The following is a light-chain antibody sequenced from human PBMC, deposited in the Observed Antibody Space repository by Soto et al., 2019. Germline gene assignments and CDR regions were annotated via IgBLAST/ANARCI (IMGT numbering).Light chain of an antibody. CDR3: QHRSNWPRRT. V-gene: IGKV3-11*01. CDR2: DAS. J-gene: IGKJ2*01. Sequence: EIVLTQSPATLSLSPGERATLSCRASQSVSTYLAWYQQKPGQAPRLLIYDASNRATGIPARFSGSGSGTDFTLTISNLEPEDFAVYYCQHRSNWPRRTFGQGTKLEIK. CDR1: QSVSTY.